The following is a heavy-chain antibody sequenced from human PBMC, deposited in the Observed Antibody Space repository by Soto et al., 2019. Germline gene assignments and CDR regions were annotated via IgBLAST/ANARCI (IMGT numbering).Heavy chain of an antibody. Sequence: SETLSLTCTVSGGSISSYYWSWIRQPPGKGLEWIGYIYYSGSTNYNPSLKSRVTISVDTSKNQFSLKLSSVTAADTAVYYCARMYYDILTGYSFDYWGQGTLVTVSS. J-gene: IGHJ4*02. CDR3: ARMYYDILTGYSFDY. CDR2: IYYSGST. V-gene: IGHV4-59*01. CDR1: GGSISSYY. D-gene: IGHD3-9*01.